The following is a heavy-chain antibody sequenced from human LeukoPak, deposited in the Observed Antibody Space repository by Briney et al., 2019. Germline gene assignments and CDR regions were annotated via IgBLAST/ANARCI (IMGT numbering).Heavy chain of an antibody. Sequence: PGGSLRLSCAASGFTFSSYWMSWVRQAPGKGLVWVSRINSDGSSTNYADSVKGRFTISRDNTKNTLYLQMNSLRAEDTAIYYCARRSSGSPPYYFDYWGQGTLVTVSS. V-gene: IGHV3-74*01. J-gene: IGHJ4*02. D-gene: IGHD1-26*01. CDR2: INSDGSST. CDR3: ARRSSGSPPYYFDY. CDR1: GFTFSSYW.